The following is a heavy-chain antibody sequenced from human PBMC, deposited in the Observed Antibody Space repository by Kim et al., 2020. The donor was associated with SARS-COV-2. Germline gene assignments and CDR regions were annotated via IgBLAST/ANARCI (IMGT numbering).Heavy chain of an antibody. J-gene: IGHJ6*02. CDR3: ARDHYDILTGYYDGHYYYYGMDV. CDR1: GFTFSSYA. Sequence: GGSLRLSCAASGFTFSSYAMHWVRQAPGKGLEYVSAISSNGGSTYYANSVKGRFTISRDNSKNTLYLQMGSLRAEDMAVYYCARDHYDILTGYYDGHYYYYGMDVWGQGTTVTVSS. D-gene: IGHD3-9*01. V-gene: IGHV3-64*01. CDR2: ISSNGGST.